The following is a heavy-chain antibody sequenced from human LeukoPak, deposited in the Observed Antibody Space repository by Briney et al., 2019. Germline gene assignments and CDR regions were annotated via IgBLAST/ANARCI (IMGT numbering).Heavy chain of an antibody. CDR2: ISSSSSYI. CDR3: ARGPYSGTYFGDF. J-gene: IGHJ4*02. D-gene: IGHD1-26*01. CDR1: GFTFSSYS. V-gene: IGHV3-21*01. Sequence: GGSLRLSCAASGFTFSSYSMNWVRQAPGKGLEWVSSISSSSSYIYYADSVKGRFTISRDNAKNSLYLQMNSLRAEDTAVYYCARGPYSGTYFGDFWGQGTLVTVSS.